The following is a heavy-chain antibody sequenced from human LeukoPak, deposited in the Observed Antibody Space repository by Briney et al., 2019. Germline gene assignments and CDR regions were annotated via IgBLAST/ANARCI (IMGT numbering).Heavy chain of an antibody. CDR1: GFTFSNYA. D-gene: IGHD3-10*01. CDR3: AKVPYSDYGSGRPPFMDV. V-gene: IGHV3-23*01. Sequence: GGSLRLSCAASGFTFSNYAMTWVRQAPGRGLEWVSTISGGGGDTYCADSVKGRFTIFRDNSKNTLYLQMNSLRAEDTAIHYCAKVPYSDYGSGRPPFMDVWGQGTTVAVSS. CDR2: ISGGGGDT. J-gene: IGHJ6*02.